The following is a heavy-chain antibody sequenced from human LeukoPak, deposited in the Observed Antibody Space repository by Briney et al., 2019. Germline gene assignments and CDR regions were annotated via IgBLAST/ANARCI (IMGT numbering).Heavy chain of an antibody. V-gene: IGHV3-66*01. CDR3: AKYAYNWDAPDGFEM. J-gene: IGHJ3*02. CDR2: IYSGGST. CDR1: GFTVSSNY. Sequence: PGGSLRLSCAASGFTVSSNYMSWVRPAPGKGLEWASVIYSGGSTYYADSVKGRFTISRGNSESTLFLQMNSLRTDDTSVYFCAKYAYNWDAPDGFEMCGQGTMVIVSS. D-gene: IGHD1-1*01.